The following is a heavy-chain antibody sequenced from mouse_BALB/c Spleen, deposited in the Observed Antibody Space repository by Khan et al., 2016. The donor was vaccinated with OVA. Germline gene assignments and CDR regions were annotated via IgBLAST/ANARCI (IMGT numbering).Heavy chain of an antibody. CDR3: AIIYYGYDWFTY. D-gene: IGHD2-2*01. CDR1: GLSLSNYG. CDR2: IWGDGNT. V-gene: IGHV2-3*01. Sequence: QVQLKESGPGLVAPSQSLSITCTVSGLSLSNYGVSWVRQPPGKGLEWLGVIWGDGNTNYHSALKTRLSISKDNSKSQVFFKLNSLQTDDTATYYCAIIYYGYDWFTYWGQGTLVTVSA. J-gene: IGHJ3*01.